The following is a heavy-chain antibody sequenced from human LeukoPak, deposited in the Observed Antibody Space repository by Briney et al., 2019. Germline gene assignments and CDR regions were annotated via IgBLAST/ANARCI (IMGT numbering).Heavy chain of an antibody. V-gene: IGHV3-7*01. CDR2: IKQDGVDK. J-gene: IGHJ6*03. D-gene: IGHD4-17*01. CDR3: ARDQPLTVSTWGYFYYYMDV. CDR1: GFTFSSYW. Sequence: GGSLRLSCAASGFTFSSYWMSWVRQAPGKGLEWVANIKQDGVDKYYVDSVKGRFTISRDNAKNSLYLQMNSLRAEDTAVYFCARDQPLTVSTWGYFYYYMDVWGRGTTVTVSS.